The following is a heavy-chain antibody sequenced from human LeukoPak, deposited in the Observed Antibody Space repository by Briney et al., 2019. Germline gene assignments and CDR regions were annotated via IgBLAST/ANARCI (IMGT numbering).Heavy chain of an antibody. J-gene: IGHJ4*02. D-gene: IGHD3-10*01. V-gene: IGHV3-20*04. Sequence: GGSLRLSCAASGFTFSSHSMHWVRQAPGKGLEWVSGISWSGGITDYADSVKGRLTISRDNAKNSLYLQMNSLRFEDTALYYCARARASGSYYQALGYWGRGTLVTVPS. CDR3: ARARASGSYYQALGY. CDR1: GFTFSSHS. CDR2: ISWSGGIT.